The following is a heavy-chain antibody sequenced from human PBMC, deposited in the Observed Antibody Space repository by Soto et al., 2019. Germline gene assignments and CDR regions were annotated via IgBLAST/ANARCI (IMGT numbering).Heavy chain of an antibody. CDR2: IYPGDSDT. J-gene: IGHJ6*03. D-gene: IGHD2-2*01. V-gene: IGHV5-51*03. CDR3: ARGYCSSTSCRTSYYYYYMDV. CDR1: GYSFTSYW. Sequence: PGESLKISCKGSGYSFTSYWIGWVRQMPGKGLEWMGIIYPGDSDTRYSPSFQGQVTISADKSISTAYLQWSSLKASDTAMYYCARGYCSSTSCRTSYYYYYMDVWGKGTTVTVSS.